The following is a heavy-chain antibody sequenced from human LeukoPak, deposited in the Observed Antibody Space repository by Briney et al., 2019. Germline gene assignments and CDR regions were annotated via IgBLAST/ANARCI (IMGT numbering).Heavy chain of an antibody. Sequence: GGSLGLSCAVSGFIFSNVWMSWVRQAPGKGLEWVGRIKSKTDGGTTDYAAPVKGRFAISRDDSKDTLYLQFSSRNTADTAVYFCTSDPRNGYYFDQWGQGTLVTVSS. V-gene: IGHV3-15*01. CDR1: GFIFSNVW. J-gene: IGHJ4*02. CDR2: IKSKTDGGTT. CDR3: TSDPRNGYYFDQ. D-gene: IGHD1-1*01.